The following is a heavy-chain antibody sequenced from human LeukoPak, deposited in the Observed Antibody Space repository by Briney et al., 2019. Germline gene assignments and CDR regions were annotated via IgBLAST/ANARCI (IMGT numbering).Heavy chain of an antibody. V-gene: IGHV3-7*01. CDR1: GFSFSSNW. CDR2: IKRDGSQK. D-gene: IGHD1-1*01. Sequence: TGGSLRLSCAAPGFSFSSNWMGWVRQAPGKGLEWVAHIKRDGSQKYYLDSVKGRFTISRDNAKNSLYLQMNSLRVEDTAVYYCARLGLEVGGPNWLDPWGQGTLVTVSS. CDR3: ARLGLEVGGPNWLDP. J-gene: IGHJ5*02.